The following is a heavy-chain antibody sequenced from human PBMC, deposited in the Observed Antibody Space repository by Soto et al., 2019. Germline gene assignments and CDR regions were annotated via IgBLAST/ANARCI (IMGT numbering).Heavy chain of an antibody. J-gene: IGHJ6*02. CDR3: ARVYSSSWYPPSYYYYYGMDV. CDR2: IYYSGST. D-gene: IGHD6-13*01. Sequence: SETLSLTCTVSGGSISSYYWSWIRQPPGKGLEWIGYIYYSGSTNYNPSLKSRVTISVDTSKDQFSLKLSSVTAADTAVYYCARVYSSSWYPPSYYYYYGMDVWGQGTTVTVSS. V-gene: IGHV4-59*01. CDR1: GGSISSYY.